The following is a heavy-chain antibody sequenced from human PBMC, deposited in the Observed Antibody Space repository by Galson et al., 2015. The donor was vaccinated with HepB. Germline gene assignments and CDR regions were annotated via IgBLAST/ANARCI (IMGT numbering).Heavy chain of an antibody. CDR1: GYTFTSYG. CDR2: ISAYNGNT. CDR3: ARDGTTMVQGVITPPHWFDP. Sequence: QSGAEVKKPGASVKVSCKASGYTFTSYGISWVRQAPGQGLEWMGWISAYNGNTNYAQKLQGRVTMTTDTSTSTAYMELRSLRSDDTAVYYCARDGTTMVQGVITPPHWFDPWGQGTLVTVSS. V-gene: IGHV1-18*01. J-gene: IGHJ5*02. D-gene: IGHD3-10*01.